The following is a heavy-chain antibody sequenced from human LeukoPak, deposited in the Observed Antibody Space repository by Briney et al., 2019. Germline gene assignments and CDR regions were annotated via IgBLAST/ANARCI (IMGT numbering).Heavy chain of an antibody. J-gene: IGHJ6*03. Sequence: PRGSLRLSCAASGITFSSHAMSCVGEAPGKGLEWGSLICGSGGHTYYGDSVKGRFTISRDNSTNRLYLQMNSLRPEDTAVYYCAKGGAATMRDGYNYYYYYMEVWGRGTTVTVSS. V-gene: IGHV3-23*01. CDR3: AKGGAATMRDGYNYYYYYMEV. D-gene: IGHD5-24*01. CDR2: ICGSGGHT. CDR1: GITFSSHA.